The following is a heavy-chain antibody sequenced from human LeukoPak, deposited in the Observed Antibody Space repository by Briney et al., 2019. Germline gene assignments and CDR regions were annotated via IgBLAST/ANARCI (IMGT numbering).Heavy chain of an antibody. D-gene: IGHD3-10*01. J-gene: IGHJ4*02. V-gene: IGHV4-34*01. CDR2: INHSGST. Sequence: PSEPLSLTCAVYGGSFSGYYWSWIRQPPGKGLEWIGEINHSGSTNYNPSLKSRVTISVDTSKNQFSLKLSSVTAADTAVYYCASAYGSGSSIYYFDYWGQGTLVTVSS. CDR3: ASAYGSGSSIYYFDY. CDR1: GGSFSGYY.